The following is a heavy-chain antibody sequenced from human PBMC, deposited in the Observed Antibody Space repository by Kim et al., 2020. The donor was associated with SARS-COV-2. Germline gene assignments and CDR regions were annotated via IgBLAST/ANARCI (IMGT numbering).Heavy chain of an antibody. CDR3: AKGVMIMVRALHDAFDI. CDR2: ISWNSGSI. D-gene: IGHD3-10*01. J-gene: IGHJ3*02. Sequence: GGSLRLSCAASGFTFDDYAMHWVRQAPGKGLEWVSGISWNSGSIGYADSVKGRFTISRDNAKNSLYLQMNSLRAEDTALYYCAKGVMIMVRALHDAFDIWGQGTMVTVSS. V-gene: IGHV3-9*01. CDR1: GFTFDDYA.